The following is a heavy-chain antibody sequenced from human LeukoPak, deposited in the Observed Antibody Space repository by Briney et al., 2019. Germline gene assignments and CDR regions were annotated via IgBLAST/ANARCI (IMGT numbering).Heavy chain of an antibody. V-gene: IGHV3-23*01. CDR1: GFTFSNYA. CDR3: AKDTASPFDY. Sequence: PGGSLRLSCAASGFTFSNYAMSWVRQAPGKGLEWVSSINGRGGSTYYADSVKGRFTISRDNSKNTLYLQMNSLRAEDTAVYYCAKDTASPFDYWGQGTLVTVSS. CDR2: INGRGGST. D-gene: IGHD5-18*01. J-gene: IGHJ4*02.